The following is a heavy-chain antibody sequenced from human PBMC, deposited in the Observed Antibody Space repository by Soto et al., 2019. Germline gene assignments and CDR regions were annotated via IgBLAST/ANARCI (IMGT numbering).Heavy chain of an antibody. V-gene: IGHV1-69*01. CDR3: VRGVITYGSGSYYYNIDY. CDR1: GGTFSSYA. CDR2: IIPIFGTA. J-gene: IGHJ4*02. Sequence: QVQLVQSGAEVKKPGSSVKVSCKASGGTFSSYAISWVRQAPGQGLEWMGGIIPIFGTANYAQKFQGRVTITADESTSTAYMELSSLRSEDTAVYYCVRGVITYGSGSYYYNIDYWGQGTLVTVSS. D-gene: IGHD3-10*01.